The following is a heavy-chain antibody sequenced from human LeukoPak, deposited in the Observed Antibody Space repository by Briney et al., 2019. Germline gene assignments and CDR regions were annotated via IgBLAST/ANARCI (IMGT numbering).Heavy chain of an antibody. D-gene: IGHD3-22*01. J-gene: IGHJ4*02. Sequence: SETLSLTCSVSGGSISSYYWSWIRQPAGKGLEWIGRIYTSGSTNYNPSLKSRVTMSVDTSKNQFSLKLSSVTAADTAVYYCARVNYYDSSGYYSEGFDHWGQGTLVTVFS. CDR1: GGSISSYY. V-gene: IGHV4-4*07. CDR3: ARVNYYDSSGYYSEGFDH. CDR2: IYTSGST.